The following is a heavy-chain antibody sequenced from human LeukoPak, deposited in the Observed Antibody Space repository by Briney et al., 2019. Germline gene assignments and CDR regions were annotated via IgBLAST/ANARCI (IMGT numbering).Heavy chain of an antibody. CDR1: GFTFSSHG. Sequence: VGSLRLSCAPSGFTFSSHGTNWVRHAPGKGLEWVSGISPSGDILYYADSVKGQFTISRDNSKNTVYLQMNSLRAEDTAVYYCAKDGTRGTRFGKIPHYFDSWGRGTLVTVSS. CDR3: AKDGTRGTRFGKIPHYFDS. D-gene: IGHD3-10*01. J-gene: IGHJ4*02. CDR2: ISPSGDIL. V-gene: IGHV3-23*01.